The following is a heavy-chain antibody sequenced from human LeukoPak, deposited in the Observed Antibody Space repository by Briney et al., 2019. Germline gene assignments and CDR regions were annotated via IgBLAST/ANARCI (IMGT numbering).Heavy chain of an antibody. CDR3: AKDITPYDILTGYFDY. D-gene: IGHD3-9*01. V-gene: IGHV3-23*01. CDR2: ISGSGDST. Sequence: GALRLSCAASGFTFSSYAMSWVRQPPGKGLEWVSAISGSGDSTYFADSVKGRFTISRDNSKNTLYLQMNSLRAEDTALYYCAKDITPYDILTGYFDYWGQGTLVTVSS. J-gene: IGHJ4*02. CDR1: GFTFSSYA.